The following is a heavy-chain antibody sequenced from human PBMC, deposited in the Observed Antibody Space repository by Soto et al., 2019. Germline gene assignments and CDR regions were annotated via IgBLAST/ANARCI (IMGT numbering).Heavy chain of an antibody. D-gene: IGHD2-21*01. CDR3: ARLIDPDDAFDI. CDR2: IYSSGST. J-gene: IGHJ3*02. CDR1: GGSISNYY. Sequence: PSETLSLTCTVSGGSISNYYWNWIRQSPGKGLEWIGYIYSSGSTHYNPSLQNRVTISIDTSKNQVSLKVNSVTAADTAVYYCARLIDPDDAFDIWGQGTLVTVSS. V-gene: IGHV4-59*01.